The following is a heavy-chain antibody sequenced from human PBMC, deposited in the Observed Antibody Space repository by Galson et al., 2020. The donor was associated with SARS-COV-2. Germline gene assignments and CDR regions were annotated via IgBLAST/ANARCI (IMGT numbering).Heavy chain of an antibody. D-gene: IGHD4-17*01. CDR1: GYTLTELS. CDR2: FDPEDGET. CDR3: ATAPPTVNHGWFDP. V-gene: IGHV1-24*01. Sequence: ASVKVSCKVSGYTLTELSMHWVRQAPGKGLEWMGGFDPEDGETIYAQKFQGRVTMTEDTSTDTAYMELSSLRSEDTAVYYCATAPPTVNHGWFDPWGQGTLVTVSS. J-gene: IGHJ5*02.